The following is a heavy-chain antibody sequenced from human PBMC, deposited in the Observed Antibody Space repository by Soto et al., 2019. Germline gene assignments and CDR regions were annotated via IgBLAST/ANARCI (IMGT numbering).Heavy chain of an antibody. D-gene: IGHD2-15*01. J-gene: IGHJ4*01. CDR2: IRAGGSDI. V-gene: IGHV3-11*04. CDR1: GFTSSDYY. CDR3: AREAGCSGTNCNVYFDY. Sequence: GGSLRLSCASSGFTSSDYYMSCIRQAPGRGLEWVAYIRAGGSDIYYGDSVKGRFTVSRDNTKKSLYLHMNSLTPEDTAVYYSAREAGCSGTNCNVYFDYWGLGTLVTVSS.